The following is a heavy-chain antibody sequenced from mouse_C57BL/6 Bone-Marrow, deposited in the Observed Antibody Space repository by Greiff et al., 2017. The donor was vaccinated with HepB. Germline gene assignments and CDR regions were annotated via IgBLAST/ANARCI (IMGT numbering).Heavy chain of an antibody. J-gene: IGHJ3*01. CDR1: GYTFTSYG. D-gene: IGHD2-4*01. Sequence: QVQLKESGAELARPGASVKLSCKASGYTFTSYGISWVKQRTGQGLEWIGEIYPRSGNTYYNEKFKGKATLTADKSSSTAYMELRSLTSEDSAVYFCARMDYRAYWGQGTLVTVSA. CDR3: ARMDYRAY. V-gene: IGHV1-81*01. CDR2: IYPRSGNT.